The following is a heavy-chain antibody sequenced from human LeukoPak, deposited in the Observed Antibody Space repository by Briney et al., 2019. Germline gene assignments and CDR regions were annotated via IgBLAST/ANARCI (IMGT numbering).Heavy chain of an antibody. J-gene: IGHJ4*02. CDR2: ISAYNGNT. CDR1: GYTFTSYG. V-gene: IGHV1-18*01. D-gene: IGHD1-26*01. Sequence: ASVKVSCKASGYTFTSYGVSWVRQAPGQGLEWMGWISAYNGNTNYAQKLQGRVTMTTDTSTSTAYMELRSLRSDDTAVYYCARLVFVGATTGFDYWGQGTLVTVSS. CDR3: ARLVFVGATTGFDY.